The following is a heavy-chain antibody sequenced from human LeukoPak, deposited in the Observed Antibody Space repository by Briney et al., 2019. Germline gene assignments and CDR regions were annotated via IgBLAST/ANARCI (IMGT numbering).Heavy chain of an antibody. CDR1: GASISSHY. D-gene: IGHD3-22*01. CDR2: IYNSGST. CDR3: ARSHDTSGYYQQFDY. Sequence: PSETLSLTCTVSGASISSHYWSWIRQPPGKGLEWIGYIYNSGSTNYNPSLKSRVTISVGTSKTQFSLKLTFVTAADTAVYYCARSHDTSGYYQQFDYWGQGTLVSVSS. J-gene: IGHJ4*02. V-gene: IGHV4-59*11.